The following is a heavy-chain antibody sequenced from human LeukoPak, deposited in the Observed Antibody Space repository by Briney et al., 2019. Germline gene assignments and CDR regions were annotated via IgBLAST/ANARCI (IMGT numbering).Heavy chain of an antibody. Sequence: GGSLRLSCAASGFTFSSYGMHWVRQAPGKGLEWVAVIWYDGSNKYYADSVKGRFTISRDNSKNTLYLQMNGLRAEDTAVYYCARDNCSGGSCYSGFSWFDPWGQGTLVTVSS. D-gene: IGHD2-15*01. V-gene: IGHV3-33*01. J-gene: IGHJ5*02. CDR3: ARDNCSGGSCYSGFSWFDP. CDR1: GFTFSSYG. CDR2: IWYDGSNK.